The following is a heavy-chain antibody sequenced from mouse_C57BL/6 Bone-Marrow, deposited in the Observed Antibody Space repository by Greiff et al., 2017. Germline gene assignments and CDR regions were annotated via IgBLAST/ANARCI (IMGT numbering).Heavy chain of an antibody. CDR1: GYTFTSYG. D-gene: IGHD1-1*01. CDR2: IYPRSGNT. Sequence: QVHVKQSGAELARPGASVKLSCKASGYTFTSYGISWVKQRTGQGLEWIGEIYPRSGNTYYNEKFKGKATLTADKSSSTAYMELRSLTSEDSAVYFCAIAEGFAYWGQGTLVTVSA. J-gene: IGHJ3*01. CDR3: AIAEGFAY. V-gene: IGHV1-81*01.